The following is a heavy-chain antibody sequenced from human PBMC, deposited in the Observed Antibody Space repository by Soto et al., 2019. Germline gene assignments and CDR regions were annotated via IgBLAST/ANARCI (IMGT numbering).Heavy chain of an antibody. CDR2: ISDNGSRK. CDR3: ARDPNCGGDCYPSAEYFQH. J-gene: IGHJ1*01. V-gene: IGHV3-23*01. CDR1: GFTFSTYA. Sequence: GGSLRLSCAASGFTFSTYAMAWIRQAPGKGLEWVAVISDNGSRKYYAASVKGRFTISRDNSKNTLYLQMNSLRAEDTAVYYCARDPNCGGDCYPSAEYFQHWGQGTLVTVSS. D-gene: IGHD2-21*02.